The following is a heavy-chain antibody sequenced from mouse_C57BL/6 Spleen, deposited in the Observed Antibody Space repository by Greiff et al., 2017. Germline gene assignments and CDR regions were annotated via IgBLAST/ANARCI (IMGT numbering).Heavy chain of an antibody. CDR3: AEAGRGYFDV. V-gene: IGHV1-7*01. CDR1: GYTFTRYW. D-gene: IGHD1-1*01. J-gene: IGHJ1*03. CDR2: INPSSGYT. Sequence: QVQLQQSGAELAKPGASVKLSCKASGYTFTRYWMHWVKQRPGQGLEWIGYINPSSGYTTYNQKFKDKATLTADKSSSTAYMQLSSLTYEDSAVYYCAEAGRGYFDVWGTGTTVTVSS.